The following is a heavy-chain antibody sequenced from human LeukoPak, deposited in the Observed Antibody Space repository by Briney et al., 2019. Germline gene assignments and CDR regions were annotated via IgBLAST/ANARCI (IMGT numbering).Heavy chain of an antibody. CDR3: TRAAKRITMVRDLDY. J-gene: IGHJ4*02. V-gene: IGHV1-18*01. CDR2: ISPYNGKT. Sequence: ASVKVSCKTSGYTFTFYGLSWVRQAPGQGLEWKGWISPYNGKTNYAEKFQDRLTMITDTSTDTAYMDLRSLRSDDTAVYYCTRAAKRITMVRDLDYWGQGTLVTVSS. D-gene: IGHD3-10*01. CDR1: GYTFTFYG.